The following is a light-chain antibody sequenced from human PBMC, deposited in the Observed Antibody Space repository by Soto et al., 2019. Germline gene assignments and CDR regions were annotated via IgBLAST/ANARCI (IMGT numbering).Light chain of an antibody. CDR2: EVT. Sequence: QSVLTQPPSASGSPGQSVIISCTGTSSDVGACNSVSWYQQHPGKAPKLLLYEVTKRPSGVPDRFSGSKSGNTASLTVSGRQAEDEADYYCSACAGSNNLLFGGGTKLTVL. V-gene: IGLV2-8*01. J-gene: IGLJ3*02. CDR3: SACAGSNNLL. CDR1: SSDVGACNS.